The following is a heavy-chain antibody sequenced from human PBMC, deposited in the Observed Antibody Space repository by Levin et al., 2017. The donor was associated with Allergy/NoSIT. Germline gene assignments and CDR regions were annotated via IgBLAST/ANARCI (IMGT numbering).Heavy chain of an antibody. CDR1: GFTFSSYS. V-gene: IGHV3-48*01. D-gene: IGHD6-13*01. CDR2: ISSSSSTI. CDR3: ARPGIAAAGTFYMDV. J-gene: IGHJ6*03. Sequence: GESLKISCAASGFTFSSYSMNWVRQAPGKGLEWVSYISSSSSTIYYADSVKGRFTISRDNAKNSLYLQMNSLRAEDTAVYYCARPGIAAAGTFYMDVWGKGTTVTVSS.